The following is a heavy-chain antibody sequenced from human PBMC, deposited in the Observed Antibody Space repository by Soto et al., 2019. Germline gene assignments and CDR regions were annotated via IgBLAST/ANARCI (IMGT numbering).Heavy chain of an antibody. D-gene: IGHD3-10*01. CDR1: GYTFSNYG. CDR2: ISAHNGNS. V-gene: IGHV1-18*01. Sequence: QVQLVQSGDEMRKPGASVKVSCQASGYTFSNYGNTWVRQAPGQGLEWMGWISAHNGNSKYAQSLQGRLTLTTDTSTSTAYMELRSLRSDDTAVYYCARDWYFYGSGSPNHMDVWGKGTTVSVSS. J-gene: IGHJ6*03. CDR3: ARDWYFYGSGSPNHMDV.